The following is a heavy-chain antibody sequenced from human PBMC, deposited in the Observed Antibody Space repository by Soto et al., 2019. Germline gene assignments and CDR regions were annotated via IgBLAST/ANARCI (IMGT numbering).Heavy chain of an antibody. CDR1: GFSFSSHS. CDR3: AREVVTTQWYFDN. J-gene: IGHJ4*02. CDR2: ISSDGGIE. D-gene: IGHD1-1*01. V-gene: IGHV3-30-3*01. Sequence: QEQVMESGGGVVQPGGSMRLSHVTSGFSFSSHSMHWFRQAPGKGLEWVAVISSDGGIEVYAESVKGRFTISRDNFKNTLYLQMNSMRSEDTAVYYCAREVVTTQWYFDNWGQGVLVTVSS.